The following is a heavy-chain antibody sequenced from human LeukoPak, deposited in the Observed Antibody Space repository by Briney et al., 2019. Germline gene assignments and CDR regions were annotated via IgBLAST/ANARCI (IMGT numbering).Heavy chain of an antibody. CDR3: AKDESDSSTWNYFDY. V-gene: IGHV3-9*01. CDR1: GFTFDDYA. Sequence: PGGSLRLSCAASGFTFDDYAMHWVRQVPGKGLEWVSGITWNSGNIGYADSVKGRFTISRDNAKNSLYLQMNSLRAEDTAFYYCAKDESDSSTWNYFDYWGQGTLVTVSS. CDR2: ITWNSGNI. J-gene: IGHJ4*02. D-gene: IGHD6-13*01.